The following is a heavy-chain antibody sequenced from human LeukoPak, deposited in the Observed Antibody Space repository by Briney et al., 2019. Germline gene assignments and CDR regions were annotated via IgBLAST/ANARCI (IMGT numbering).Heavy chain of an antibody. V-gene: IGHV5-51*01. J-gene: IGHJ4*02. CDR3: ASGRPDYYDRREY. CDR1: GYTFSTYW. CDR2: IYPGDSDN. Sequence: GESLKISCQGSGYTFSTYWIAWVRQMPGKGLGWMGSIYPGDSDNRYSPSFQGQVTISADKSTSTAYLQWSSLKASDTATYYCASGRPDYYDRREYWGQGTLVTVSS. D-gene: IGHD3-22*01.